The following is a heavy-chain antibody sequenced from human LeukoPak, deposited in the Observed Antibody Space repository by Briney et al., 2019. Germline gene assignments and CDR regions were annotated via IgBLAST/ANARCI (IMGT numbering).Heavy chain of an antibody. CDR2: ISYDGSNK. V-gene: IGHV3-30*18. CDR3: AKDLGTTDYYYGMDV. Sequence: PGRSLRLSCAASGFTFSSYGMHWVRQAPGKGLEWVAVISYDGSNKYYADSVKGRFTISRDNSKNTLYLQMNSLRAEDTAVYYCAKDLGTTDYYYGMDVWGQGTTVTVSS. CDR1: GFTFSSYG. J-gene: IGHJ6*02. D-gene: IGHD1-7*01.